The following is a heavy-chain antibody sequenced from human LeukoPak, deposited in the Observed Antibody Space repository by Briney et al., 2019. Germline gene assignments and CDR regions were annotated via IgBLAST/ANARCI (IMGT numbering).Heavy chain of an antibody. CDR1: GGSITSYY. J-gene: IGHJ4*02. Sequence: PSETLSLTCTVSGGSITSYYWSWIRQPPGKGLEWIGYVYYSGSTKYNPSLKSRVTISVDTSKNQFSLKLSSVTAADTALYYCARADYDSSGYYYFGYWGQGTLVTVSS. D-gene: IGHD3-22*01. CDR3: ARADYDSSGYYYFGY. V-gene: IGHV4-59*01. CDR2: VYYSGST.